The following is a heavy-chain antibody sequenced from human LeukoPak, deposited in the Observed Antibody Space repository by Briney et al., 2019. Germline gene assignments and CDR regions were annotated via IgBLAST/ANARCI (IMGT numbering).Heavy chain of an antibody. CDR3: ARDSWLDV. D-gene: IGHD3-9*01. CDR2: IWDSGTPI. J-gene: IGHJ3*01. Sequence: GGSLRLSCAASGFTFSSYSMTWVRQAPGMGLEWISYIWDSGTPIYYADSVKGRFTISRDNANNLVYLQMNSVRAEDAAVYYCARDSWLDVWGQGTMVTVSS. V-gene: IGHV3-48*01. CDR1: GFTFSSYS.